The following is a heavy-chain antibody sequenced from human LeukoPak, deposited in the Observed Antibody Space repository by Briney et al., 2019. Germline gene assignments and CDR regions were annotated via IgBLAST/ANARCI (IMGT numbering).Heavy chain of an antibody. CDR1: GYTFTGYY. J-gene: IGHJ6*02. D-gene: IGHD6-13*01. V-gene: IGHV1-2*02. CDR3: ARDRPSDSWYHYYYGMDV. CDR2: INPNSGGT. Sequence: ASVKVSCKASGYTFTGYYMHWVRQAPGQGLEWMGWINPNSGGTNYAQKFQGRVTMTRDTSISTAYMELSSLRAEDTAVYYCARDRPSDSWYHYYYGMDVWGQGTTVTVSS.